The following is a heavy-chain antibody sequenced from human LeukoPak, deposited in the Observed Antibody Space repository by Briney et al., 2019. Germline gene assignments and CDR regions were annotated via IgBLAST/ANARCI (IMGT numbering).Heavy chain of an antibody. Sequence: SETLSLTCTVSGGSISSYYWTWIRQPPGKGLEWIGYIYYSGTTNYNPSLKSRVAISVDTSKNQFSLKLSSVTAADTAVYYCARGVYIAAAQYGYWGQGTLVTVSS. J-gene: IGHJ4*02. V-gene: IGHV4-59*01. CDR2: IYYSGTT. D-gene: IGHD6-13*01. CDR1: GGSISSYY. CDR3: ARGVYIAAAQYGY.